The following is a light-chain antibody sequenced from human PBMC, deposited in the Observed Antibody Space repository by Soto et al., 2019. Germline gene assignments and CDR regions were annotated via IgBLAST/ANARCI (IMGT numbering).Light chain of an antibody. Sequence: VLTQPASVSGSPGQSITISCTGTSSDIGNYYNYVSWYQQHPGKAPKVVIYGVTNRPSGVSSRFSGSKSGSTASLTISGLQAEDEADYYCLSYTTSATYVFGTGTKVTVL. CDR3: LSYTTSATYV. CDR2: GVT. CDR1: SSDIGNYYNY. V-gene: IGLV2-14*01. J-gene: IGLJ1*01.